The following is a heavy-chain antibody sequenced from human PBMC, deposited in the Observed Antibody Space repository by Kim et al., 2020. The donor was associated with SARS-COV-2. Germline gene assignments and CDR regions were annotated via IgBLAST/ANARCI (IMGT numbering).Heavy chain of an antibody. V-gene: IGHV1-2*02. CDR2: T. J-gene: IGHJ4*02. Sequence: TNYAQKFQGRVTMTRDTSISTAYMELSRLRSDDTAVYYCARGEGVTPDYWGQGTLVTVSS. D-gene: IGHD2-21*02. CDR3: ARGEGVTPDY.